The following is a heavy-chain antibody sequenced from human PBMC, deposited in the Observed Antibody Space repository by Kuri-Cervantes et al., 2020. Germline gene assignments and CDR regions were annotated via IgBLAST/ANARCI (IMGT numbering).Heavy chain of an antibody. Sequence: GESLKISCAASGFTFSDYYMSWIRQAPGKGLEWVSYISSSGSTIYYADSVRGRFTISRDNSKNTLYLQMNSLRAEDTAVYYCARLVGYCSGGSCLPFDYWGQGTLVTVSS. CDR3: ARLVGYCSGGSCLPFDY. CDR1: GFTFSDYY. CDR2: ISSSGSTI. D-gene: IGHD2-15*01. V-gene: IGHV3-11*04. J-gene: IGHJ4*02.